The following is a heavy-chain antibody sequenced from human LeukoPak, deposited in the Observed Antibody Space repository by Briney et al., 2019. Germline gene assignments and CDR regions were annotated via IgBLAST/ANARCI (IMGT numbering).Heavy chain of an antibody. CDR3: ARHVWGSGFDY. V-gene: IGHV4-34*01. D-gene: IGHD7-27*01. J-gene: IGHJ4*02. Sequence: SETLSLTCAVYGASVSGYYWTWIRQPPGMGLEWIGEINHGGSTNYNPSLKSRVTISVDTSKNQFSLKLSSVTAADTAVYYCARHVWGSGFDYWGQGTLVTVSS. CDR1: GASVSGYY. CDR2: INHGGST.